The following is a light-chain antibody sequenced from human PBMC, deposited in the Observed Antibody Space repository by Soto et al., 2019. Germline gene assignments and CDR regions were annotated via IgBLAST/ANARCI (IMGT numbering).Light chain of an antibody. Sequence: EIVLMQAPGTLSLSPGERATLSCRASQSISSSYLAWYRQKPGQAPRLLIYGASSRATGIPDRFSGSGSGTDFTLTISRLEPEDFAVYFCQHYGSSPPYTFGQGTKLEIK. CDR2: GAS. J-gene: IGKJ2*01. V-gene: IGKV3-20*01. CDR1: QSISSSY. CDR3: QHYGSSPPYT.